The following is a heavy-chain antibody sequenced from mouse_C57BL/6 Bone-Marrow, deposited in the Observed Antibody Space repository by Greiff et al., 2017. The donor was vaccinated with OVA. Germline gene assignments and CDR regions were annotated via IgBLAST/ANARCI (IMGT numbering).Heavy chain of an antibody. CDR1: GFTFSSYG. D-gene: IGHD1-1*01. Sequence: EVQLVESGGDLVKPGGSLKLSCAASGFTFSSYGMSWVRQTPDKRLEWVATISSGGSYTYYPDSVKGRFTISRDNAKNTLYLQMSSLKSEDTAMYYCARHPHYGSRDYAMDYWGQGTSVTVSS. CDR3: ARHPHYGSRDYAMDY. J-gene: IGHJ4*01. V-gene: IGHV5-6*01. CDR2: ISSGGSYT.